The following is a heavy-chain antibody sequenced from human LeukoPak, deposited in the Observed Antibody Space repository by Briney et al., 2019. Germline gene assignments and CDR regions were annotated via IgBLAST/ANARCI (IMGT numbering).Heavy chain of an antibody. V-gene: IGHV4-31*03. CDR3: ATFFGRCSSTSCSHTHNWFDP. CDR1: GGSISSSSYY. CDR2: IYYSGST. D-gene: IGHD2-2*01. Sequence: SETLSLTCTVSGGSISSSSYYWGWIRQHPGKGLEWIGYIYYSGSTYYNPSLKSRVTISVDTSKNQFSLKLSSVTAADTAVYYCATFFGRCSSTSCSHTHNWFDPWGQGTLVTVSS. J-gene: IGHJ5*02.